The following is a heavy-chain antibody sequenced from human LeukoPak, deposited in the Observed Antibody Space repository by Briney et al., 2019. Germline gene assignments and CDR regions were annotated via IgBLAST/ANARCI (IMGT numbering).Heavy chain of an antibody. V-gene: IGHV4-59*01. CDR3: ARDSRYSDTSGYYYSHYYMDV. CDR1: GGSINYYY. Sequence: PSETLSLTCTVSGGSINYYYWSWIRQPPGKGLEYIGYIYSSGSTNYNPSLKSRVTMSVDTSKNQFSLKLSSVTAADTAVCYCARDSRYSDTSGYYYSHYYMDVWGKGTTVTVSS. CDR2: IYSSGST. J-gene: IGHJ6*03. D-gene: IGHD3-22*01.